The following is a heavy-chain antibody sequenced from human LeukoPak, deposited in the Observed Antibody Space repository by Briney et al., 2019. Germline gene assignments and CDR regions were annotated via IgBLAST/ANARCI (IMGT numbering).Heavy chain of an antibody. V-gene: IGHV3-23*01. Sequence: GGSLRLSCAASGFTFSSYGMSWVRQAPGKGLEWVSAISGSGGSTYYADSVKGRFTISRDNSKNTLYLQMNSLRAEDTAVYYCAKTSRPDSSGYYYKDYWGQGTLVTVSS. J-gene: IGHJ4*02. CDR1: GFTFSSYG. D-gene: IGHD3-22*01. CDR3: AKTSRPDSSGYYYKDY. CDR2: ISGSGGST.